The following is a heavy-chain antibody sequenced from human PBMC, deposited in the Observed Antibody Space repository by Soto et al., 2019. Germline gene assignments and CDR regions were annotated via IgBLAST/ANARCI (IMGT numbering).Heavy chain of an antibody. Sequence: ASVKVSCKASGYTFASYAINWVRQATGQGLEWMGWMNPNSGNTGYAQKFQGRVTMTRNTSISTAYMELSSLRSEDTAVYYCARGHVLLWFGELLLVGNAFDIWGQGTMVTVSS. CDR2: MNPNSGNT. J-gene: IGHJ3*02. CDR1: GYTFASYA. D-gene: IGHD3-10*01. CDR3: ARGHVLLWFGELLLVGNAFDI. V-gene: IGHV1-8*02.